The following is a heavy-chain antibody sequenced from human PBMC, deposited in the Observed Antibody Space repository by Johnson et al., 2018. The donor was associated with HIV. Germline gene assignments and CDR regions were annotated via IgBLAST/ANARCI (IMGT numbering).Heavy chain of an antibody. D-gene: IGHD1-1*01. CDR2: VKSKTDGGTT. CDR3: TTGLYWNDAFDI. Sequence: VHLVESGGGLVKPGGSLRLSCAASEFTFSKAWMNWVRQAPGKGLEWVGRVKSKTDGGTTDYAAPVKGRFTISRDGSKNTLYLQMNSLKTEDTAVYYCTTGLYWNDAFDIWGQGTMVTVSS. V-gene: IGHV3-15*01. CDR1: EFTFSKAW. J-gene: IGHJ3*02.